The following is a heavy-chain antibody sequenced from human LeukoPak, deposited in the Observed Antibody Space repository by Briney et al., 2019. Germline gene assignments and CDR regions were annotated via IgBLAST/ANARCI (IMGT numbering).Heavy chain of an antibody. CDR3: ARETATIRGYWYFDL. Sequence: SVKVSCKASGGTFSSYAISWVRQAPGQGLEWMGGIIPIFGTANYAQKFQSRVTITADKSTSTAYMELSSLRSEDTAVYYCARETATIRGYWYFDLWGRGTLVTVSS. CDR2: IIPIFGTA. J-gene: IGHJ2*01. V-gene: IGHV1-69*06. D-gene: IGHD5-24*01. CDR1: GGTFSSYA.